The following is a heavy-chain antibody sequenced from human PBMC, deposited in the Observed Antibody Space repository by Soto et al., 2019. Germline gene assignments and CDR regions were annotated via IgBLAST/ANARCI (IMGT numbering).Heavy chain of an antibody. Sequence: QVQLVQSGAEVKKPGSSVKVSCKASGGTFSSYAISWVRQAPGQGLEWMGGIIPIFGTANYAQKFQGRVTITADESTSTAYMELSSLRSEDTAVYYCARELFRYYGSGRSAFDIWGQGTMVTVSS. V-gene: IGHV1-69*01. D-gene: IGHD3-10*01. CDR2: IIPIFGTA. CDR3: ARELFRYYGSGRSAFDI. CDR1: GGTFSSYA. J-gene: IGHJ3*02.